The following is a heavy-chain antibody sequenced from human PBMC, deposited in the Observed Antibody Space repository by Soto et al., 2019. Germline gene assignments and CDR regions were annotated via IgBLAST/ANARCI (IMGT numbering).Heavy chain of an antibody. V-gene: IGHV4-59*02. D-gene: IGHD3-10*01. Sequence: SETLSLTCTVSGGSVSPYYWSWIRQPPGKGLEWIGYIYYSGKTNYNPSLKSRVTISVDTSKNQFSLKLSSVTAADTAVYYCARLGSTRPYYYYMDVWGKGTTVTVSS. CDR3: ARLGSTRPYYYYMDV. CDR1: GGSVSPYY. CDR2: IYYSGKT. J-gene: IGHJ6*03.